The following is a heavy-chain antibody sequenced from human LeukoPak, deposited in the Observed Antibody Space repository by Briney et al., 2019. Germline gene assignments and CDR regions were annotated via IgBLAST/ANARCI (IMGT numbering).Heavy chain of an antibody. Sequence: SETLSLTCAVYGGSFSGYYWSWIRQPPGKGLEWIGEINHSGSTNYNPSLKSRVTISVDTSKNQFSLKLSSVTAADTAVYYCARVPPIGIVGATTIYYYYYMDVWGKGTTVTVSS. CDR1: GGSFSGYY. D-gene: IGHD1-26*01. CDR3: ARVPPIGIVGATTIYYYYYMDV. CDR2: INHSGST. J-gene: IGHJ6*03. V-gene: IGHV4-34*01.